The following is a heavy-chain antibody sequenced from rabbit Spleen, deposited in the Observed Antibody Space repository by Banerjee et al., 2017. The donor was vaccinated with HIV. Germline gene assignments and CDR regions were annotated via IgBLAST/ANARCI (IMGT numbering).Heavy chain of an antibody. CDR1: GFDFSGNYY. V-gene: IGHV1S45*01. CDR2: INTATGKG. CDR3: ARDLPGVIGWNFNL. Sequence: QDQLTETGGGLVQPGGSLTLSCKASGFDFSGNYYICWFRQAPGKGPEWIACINTATGKGVYASWAKGRFTISKASSATVTLQMTSLTAVDTATYFCARDLPGVIGWNFNLWGQGTLVTVS. J-gene: IGHJ4*01. D-gene: IGHD1-1*01.